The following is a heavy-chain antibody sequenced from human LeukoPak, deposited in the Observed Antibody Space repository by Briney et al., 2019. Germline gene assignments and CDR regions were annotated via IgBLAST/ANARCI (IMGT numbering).Heavy chain of an antibody. CDR3: ARDEVGRVWNY. Sequence: GGSLRLSCAASGFTFSDYYMSWIRQAPGKGLEWVSYISKSGSSTNYADSVKGRFSISRDNAKNSLYLQLNSLTAEDTAVYYCARDEVGRVWNYWGQGTLVTVSS. D-gene: IGHD2-15*01. CDR1: GFTFSDYY. V-gene: IGHV3-11*05. CDR2: ISKSGSST. J-gene: IGHJ4*02.